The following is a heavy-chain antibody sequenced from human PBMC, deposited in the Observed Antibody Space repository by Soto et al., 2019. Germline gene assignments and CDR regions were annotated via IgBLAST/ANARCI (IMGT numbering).Heavy chain of an antibody. CDR3: FIYVLGP. V-gene: IGHV4-61*08. D-gene: IGHD2-21*01. CDR1: GCSVTSGGYH. CDR2: MYYTGTT. J-gene: IGHJ5*02. Sequence: SETLSLTCSVSGCSVTSGGYHWNWIRQSPGKGLEWIGYMYYTGTTNYNPSLRSRVSISIDTSKNQFSLKLTSVTAADTAIYYWFIYVLGPWGQGTQLTASS.